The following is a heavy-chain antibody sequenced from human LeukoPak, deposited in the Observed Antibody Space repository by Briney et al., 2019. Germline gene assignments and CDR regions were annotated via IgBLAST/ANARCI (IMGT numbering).Heavy chain of an antibody. Sequence: GGSLRVSCAASGFTFNKYAMSWVRQAPGKGLEWVSTIRGSGESRYYEDSVKGRFTISRDNSKNTLSLQMDSLGAEDTAVYYCAKDFMGLSRFDSWGQGTLVTVSS. CDR2: IRGSGESR. CDR1: GFTFNKYA. D-gene: IGHD1-26*01. CDR3: AKDFMGLSRFDS. J-gene: IGHJ4*02. V-gene: IGHV3-23*01.